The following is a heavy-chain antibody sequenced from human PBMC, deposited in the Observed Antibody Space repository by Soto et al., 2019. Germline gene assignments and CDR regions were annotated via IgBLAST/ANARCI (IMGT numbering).Heavy chain of an antibody. D-gene: IGHD6-13*01. CDR2: IIPILGIA. CDR3: ARDVVAAAGYGMAV. Sequence: QVQLVQSGAEVKKPGSSVKVSCKASGGTFSSYTISWVRQAPGQGLEWMGRIIPILGIANYAQKFQGRVTITADNSTSTAYMELSSLRSEDTAVYYCARDVVAAAGYGMAVWRQGTTVTVSS. CDR1: GGTFSSYT. J-gene: IGHJ6*02. V-gene: IGHV1-69*08.